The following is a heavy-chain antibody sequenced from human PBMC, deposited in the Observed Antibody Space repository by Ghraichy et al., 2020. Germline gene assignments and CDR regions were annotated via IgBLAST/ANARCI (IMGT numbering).Heavy chain of an antibody. CDR2: IVVGSGNT. CDR1: GFTFTRSA. Sequence: SVKVSCKASGFTFTRSAVQWVRLARGQRLEWIGWIVVGSGNTNYAQKFQERVTITRDMSTSTAYMELSSLRSEDTAVYYCAVVPSYDYVWGSYPDFDYWGQGTLVTVSS. J-gene: IGHJ4*02. D-gene: IGHD3-16*02. V-gene: IGHV1-58*01. CDR3: AVVPSYDYVWGSYPDFDY.